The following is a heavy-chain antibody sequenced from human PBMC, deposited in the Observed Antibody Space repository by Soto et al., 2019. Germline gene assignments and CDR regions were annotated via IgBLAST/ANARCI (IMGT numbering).Heavy chain of an antibody. CDR3: AGYNWNYYFDP. Sequence: ETLSLTCTVSGGSVRDGSYYWAWLRQPPGKGLEWIGHIYHSGSTIYNPSLKSRVTISIDTSKSQFSLNLNSMTAADTAVYYCAGYNWNYYFDPWGQGTLVTVSS. CDR2: IYHSGST. CDR1: GGSVRDGSYY. D-gene: IGHD1-7*01. V-gene: IGHV4-61*01. J-gene: IGHJ5*02.